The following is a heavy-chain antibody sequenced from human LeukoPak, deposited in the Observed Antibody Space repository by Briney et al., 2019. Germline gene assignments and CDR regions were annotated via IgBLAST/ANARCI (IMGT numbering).Heavy chain of an antibody. CDR3: ARESGYSYRPFDY. Sequence: SSETLSLTCSVSGGSISSGSYYWGWVRQPPGKGLEWIGSGTTYYNPSLQSRVTISVDTSRNQFSLKLSSVTAADTAVYYCARESGYSYRPFDYWGQGTLVTVSS. D-gene: IGHD5-18*01. CDR2: GTT. J-gene: IGHJ4*02. V-gene: IGHV4-39*07. CDR1: GGSISSGSYY.